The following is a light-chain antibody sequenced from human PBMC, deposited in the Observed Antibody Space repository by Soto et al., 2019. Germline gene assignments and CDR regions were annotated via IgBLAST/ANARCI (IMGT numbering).Light chain of an antibody. J-gene: IGLJ3*02. Sequence: QAVVTQPPSVSGAPGQRVTISCTGSSSNIGTGYDVHWYQQLPGTAPKVLIYGNTHRPSGVPDRFSGSKSATSASLAITGLQAEDEAHYYCQSYDSSLNAWVFGGGTQLTFL. CDR1: SSNIGTGYD. CDR3: QSYDSSLNAWV. V-gene: IGLV1-40*01. CDR2: GNT.